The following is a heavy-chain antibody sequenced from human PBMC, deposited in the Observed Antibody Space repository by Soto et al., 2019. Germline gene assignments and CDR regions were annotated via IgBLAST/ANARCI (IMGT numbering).Heavy chain of an antibody. CDR1: GFTFSSYA. J-gene: IGHJ5*02. CDR3: ARDHGVATIFGVVIHKRENWFDP. CDR2: ISYDGSNK. D-gene: IGHD3-3*01. Sequence: GGSLRLSCAASGFTFSSYAMHWVRQAPGKGLEWVAVISYDGSNKYYADSVKGRFTISRDNSKNTLYLQMNSLRAEDTAVYYCARDHGVATIFGVVIHKRENWFDPWGQGTLVTVSS. V-gene: IGHV3-30-3*01.